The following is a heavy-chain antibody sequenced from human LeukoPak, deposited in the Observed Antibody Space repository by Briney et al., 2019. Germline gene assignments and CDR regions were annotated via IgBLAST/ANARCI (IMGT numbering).Heavy chain of an antibody. V-gene: IGHV4-4*07. CDR1: GGSISNYY. D-gene: IGHD2-2*01. CDR3: ARSCSSTSCYPGYFDL. Sequence: PSETLSLTCNVSGGSISNYYWSWIRQPAGKGLEWIGRMYISGNTNYNPSLKSRVTMSLDTSKNQFSLKLSSVTAADTAVYYCARSCSSTSCYPGYFDLWGRGTLVTVSS. J-gene: IGHJ2*01. CDR2: MYISGNT.